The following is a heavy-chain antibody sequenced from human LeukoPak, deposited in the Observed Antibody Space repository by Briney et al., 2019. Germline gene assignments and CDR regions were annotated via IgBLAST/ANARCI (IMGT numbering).Heavy chain of an antibody. D-gene: IGHD3-22*01. Sequence: GGSLRLSCAASGFTFGTYAFHWVRQAPGKGLEWVAIISYDGSFKKHADSLRGRFTISRDNSRDTLYLQMNSLKSDDTAAYFCARAPYYDSATFQDYWGQGTLVTVSS. J-gene: IGHJ4*02. V-gene: IGHV3-30-3*01. CDR3: ARAPYYDSATFQDY. CDR1: GFTFGTYA. CDR2: ISYDGSFK.